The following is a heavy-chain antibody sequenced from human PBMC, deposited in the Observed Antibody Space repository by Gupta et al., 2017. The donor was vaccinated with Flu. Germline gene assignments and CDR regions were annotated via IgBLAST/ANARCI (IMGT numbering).Heavy chain of an antibody. CDR2: INYSGST. CDR1: GGSITSNTYY. D-gene: IGHD2-2*01. V-gene: IGHV4-39*01. J-gene: IGHJ4*02. Sequence: QLQLQESGPGQVKPSETLSLTCTVSGGSITSNTYYWGWIRQPPGKGLEWIESINYSGSTFHNPSLKSRVTISADTSKNQFSLKLSSLTAADASMYYCARHKRSSATQVGYYFDYWGQGALVTVSS. CDR3: ARHKRSSATQVGYYFDY.